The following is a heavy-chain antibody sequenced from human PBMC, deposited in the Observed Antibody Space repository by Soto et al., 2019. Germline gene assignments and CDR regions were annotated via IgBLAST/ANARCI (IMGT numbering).Heavy chain of an antibody. D-gene: IGHD6-13*01. V-gene: IGHV4-39*01. CDR2: IYYSGST. CDR3: ARRGSSSWYGY. J-gene: IGHJ4*02. Sequence: PSETLSLTCTVSGGSISSSSYYWGWIRQPPGKGLEWIGSIYYSGSTYYKPSLKSRVTISVDTSKNQYSLKLSSVTAAVTAVYYCARRGSSSWYGYWGQGTLVTVSS. CDR1: GGSISSSSYY.